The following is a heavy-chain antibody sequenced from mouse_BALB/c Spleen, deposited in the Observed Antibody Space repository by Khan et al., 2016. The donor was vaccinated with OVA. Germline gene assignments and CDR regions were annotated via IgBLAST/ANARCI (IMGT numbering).Heavy chain of an antibody. CDR1: GYTFSTYW. CDR2: INPTSGYT. V-gene: IGHV1-7*01. J-gene: IGHJ2*01. Sequence: VQLQQSGAALAKPGASVKMSCKASGYTFSTYWMHWVKQRPGQGLEWIGYINPTSGYTDYNEKFKDKATLSADKSSSTAYMQLSSLTSEASAVYYCTRDRIDYGGQGTTLRVSS. CDR3: TRDRIDY.